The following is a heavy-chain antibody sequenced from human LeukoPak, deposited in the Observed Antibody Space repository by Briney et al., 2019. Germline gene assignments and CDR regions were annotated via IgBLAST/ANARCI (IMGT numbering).Heavy chain of an antibody. D-gene: IGHD3-16*01. J-gene: IGHJ5*02. CDR2: IYHSGST. CDR1: GYSISSGYY. V-gene: IGHV4-38-2*02. Sequence: PSETLSLTCTVSGYSISSGYYWGWIRQPPGKGLEWIGSIYHSGSTYYNPSLKSRVTISVDTSKNQFSLKLSSVTAADTAVYYCARANSFTFGGVIPWGQGTLVTVSS. CDR3: ARANSFTFGGVIP.